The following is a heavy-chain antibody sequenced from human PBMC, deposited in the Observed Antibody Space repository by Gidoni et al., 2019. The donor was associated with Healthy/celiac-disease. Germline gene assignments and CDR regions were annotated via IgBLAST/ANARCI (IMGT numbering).Heavy chain of an antibody. CDR3: ATSLGPAFDI. J-gene: IGHJ3*02. Sequence: EVQLVESGGGLVQPGRSLRLSCAASGFTFDVYAMHWVRQAPGKGLGWVSGISWNSGSIGYADSVKGRFTISRDNAKNSLYLQMNSLRAEDTALYYCATSLGPAFDIWGQGTMVTVSS. CDR1: GFTFDVYA. CDR2: ISWNSGSI. D-gene: IGHD3-16*01. V-gene: IGHV3-9*01.